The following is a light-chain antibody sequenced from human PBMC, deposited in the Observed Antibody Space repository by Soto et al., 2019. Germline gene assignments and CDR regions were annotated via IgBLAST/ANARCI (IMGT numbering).Light chain of an antibody. J-gene: IGKJ1*01. CDR3: QQYGSSPST. Sequence: IVLTQSPGTLSLSPGERATLSCRASQSVSSSYLAWYQQKPGQAPRLLIYGASSRATGIPDRFSVSGSGTDFTLTISRLETEDFAVYYCQQYGSSPSTFGQGTKVDNK. CDR2: GAS. V-gene: IGKV3-20*01. CDR1: QSVSSSY.